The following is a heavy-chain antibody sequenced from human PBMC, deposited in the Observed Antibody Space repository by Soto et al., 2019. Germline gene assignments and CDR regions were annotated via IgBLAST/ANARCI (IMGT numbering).Heavy chain of an antibody. D-gene: IGHD3-22*01. V-gene: IGHV3-33*01. CDR2: IWYDGSNK. Sequence: GGSLRLSCAASGFTFSNYGMHWVRQAPGKGLEWVAVIWYDGSNKYYADSVKGRFTISRDNSKNTLYLQMNSLRAEDTAVYYCARDGVGYYDSSGYSAYFQHWGQGT. CDR1: GFTFSNYG. J-gene: IGHJ1*01. CDR3: ARDGVGYYDSSGYSAYFQH.